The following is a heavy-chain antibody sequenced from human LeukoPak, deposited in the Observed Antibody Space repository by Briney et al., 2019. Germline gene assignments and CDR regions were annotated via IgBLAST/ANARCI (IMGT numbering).Heavy chain of an antibody. V-gene: IGHV4-39*07. CDR2: IYYSGST. Sequence: PSETLSLTCTVSGGSISSSSYYWGWIRQPPGKGLEWIGSIYYSGSTYYNPSLKSRVTISVDKSKNQFSLKLSSVTAADTAVYYCARVDLGSSSWYDYWGQGTLVTVSS. J-gene: IGHJ4*02. CDR3: ARVDLGSSSWYDY. D-gene: IGHD6-13*01. CDR1: GGSISSSSYY.